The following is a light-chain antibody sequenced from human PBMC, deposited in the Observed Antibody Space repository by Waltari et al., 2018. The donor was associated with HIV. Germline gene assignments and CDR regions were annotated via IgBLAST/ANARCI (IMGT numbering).Light chain of an antibody. V-gene: IGKV3-15*01. CDR3: QQYHYWPPRFT. J-gene: IGKJ3*01. CDR1: QSVSSN. CDR2: GAS. Sequence: EIVMTQSPATLSVSPGERATLSCRASQSVSSNLAWYQQKPGQAPRLLIYGASTRATGIPARFSGSGSGTEFTLTISSLQSEDFAVYYCQQYHYWPPRFTFGPGTKVDFK.